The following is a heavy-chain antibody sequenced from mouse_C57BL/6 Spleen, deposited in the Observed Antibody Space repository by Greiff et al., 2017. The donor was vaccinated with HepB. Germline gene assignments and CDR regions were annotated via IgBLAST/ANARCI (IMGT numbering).Heavy chain of an antibody. V-gene: IGHV3-6*01. CDR3: ASGEVITNYAMDY. CDR2: ISYDGSN. J-gene: IGHJ4*01. CDR1: GYSITSGYY. Sequence: EVKLVESGPGLVKPSQSLSLTCSVTGYSITSGYYWNWIRQFPGNKLEWMGYISYDGSNNYNPSLKNRISITRDTSKNQFFLKLNSVTTEDTATYYCASGEVITNYAMDYWGQGTSVTVSS. D-gene: IGHD2-4*01.